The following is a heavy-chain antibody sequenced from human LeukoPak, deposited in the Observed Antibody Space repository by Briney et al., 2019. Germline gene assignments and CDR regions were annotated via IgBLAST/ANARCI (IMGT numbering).Heavy chain of an antibody. Sequence: ASVKVSCKASGYTFTSYDIDWVRQATGQGLEWMGWMNPNSGNTGYAQKFQGRVTITRNTSISTAYMELSSLRSEDTAVYYCASAGDSSDYYYFSAFDIWGQGTMVTVSS. CDR1: GYTFTSYD. J-gene: IGHJ3*02. CDR3: ASAGDSSDYYYFSAFDI. V-gene: IGHV1-8*03. D-gene: IGHD3-22*01. CDR2: MNPNSGNT.